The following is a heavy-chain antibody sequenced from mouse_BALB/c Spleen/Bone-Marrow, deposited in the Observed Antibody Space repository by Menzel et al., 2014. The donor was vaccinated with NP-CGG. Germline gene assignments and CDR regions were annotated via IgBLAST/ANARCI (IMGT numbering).Heavy chain of an antibody. CDR2: ILPGSGST. J-gene: IGHJ3*01. CDR1: GYAFSSYW. V-gene: IGHV1-9*01. CDR3: ARERGY. Sequence: VHLVESGAELMKTGASVKISCKATGYAFSSYWIEWVKQRPGHGLEWIGEILPGSGSTNYNEKFKGKATFTADTSSNTAYMQLSSLTSEDSAVYYCARERGYWGQGTLVTVSA.